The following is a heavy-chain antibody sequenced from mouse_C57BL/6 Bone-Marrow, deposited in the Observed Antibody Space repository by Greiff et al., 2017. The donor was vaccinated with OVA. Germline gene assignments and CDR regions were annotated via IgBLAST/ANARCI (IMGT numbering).Heavy chain of an antibody. D-gene: IGHD2-3*01. Sequence: QVQLKESGPGLVAPSQSLSITCTVSGFSLTSSGVDWVRQSPGKGLEWLGVIWGVGSTNYNSALKSRLSISKANSKSQVFLKMNSLQTDDTAMYYCASGGGYYPAWFAYWGQGTLVTVSA. CDR1: GFSLTSSG. CDR3: ASGGGYYPAWFAY. J-gene: IGHJ3*01. CDR2: IWGVGST. V-gene: IGHV2-6*01.